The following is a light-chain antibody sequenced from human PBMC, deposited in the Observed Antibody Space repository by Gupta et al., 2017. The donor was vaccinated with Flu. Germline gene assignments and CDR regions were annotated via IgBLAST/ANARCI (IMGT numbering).Light chain of an antibody. CDR1: SSDNGGYDY. J-gene: IGLJ2*01. V-gene: IGLV2-14*01. CDR2: EVS. CDR3: SSSTTANTVGV. Sequence: IAISCSGTSSDNGGYDYVSWYQQHPGESATRMLVEVSRRPAGSSARFSGSSSGSTASLTISGLLAEDGAFYYCSSSTTANTVGVFGGGTKLTVL.